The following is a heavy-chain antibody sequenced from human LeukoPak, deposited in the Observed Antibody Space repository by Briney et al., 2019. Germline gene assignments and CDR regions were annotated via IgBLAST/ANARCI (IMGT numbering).Heavy chain of an antibody. CDR2: MNPNSGNT. Sequence: VASVKVSCKSSGYTFTSYDIYWVRQATGQGLAWMGWMNPNSGNTGYAQKFQGRVTMTRNTSISTAYMELSSLRSEDTAVYYCARGLLWPTRAVDYWGQGTLVTVSS. V-gene: IGHV1-8*01. D-gene: IGHD3-10*01. CDR3: ARGLLWPTRAVDY. J-gene: IGHJ4*02. CDR1: GYTFTSYD.